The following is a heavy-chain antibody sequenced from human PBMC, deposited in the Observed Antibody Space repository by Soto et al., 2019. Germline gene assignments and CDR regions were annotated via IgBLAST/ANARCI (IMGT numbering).Heavy chain of an antibody. D-gene: IGHD4-17*01. CDR1: GGSIGSGGYY. CDR3: TGVYGGNGRSLDY. CDR2: VYYSGST. Sequence: QVQLQESGPGLVKPSQTLSLTCTVSGGSIGSGGYYWGWIRQHPGKGLEWIGYVYYSGSTYYNPSLQSRVTRAVDTSKNQCSRKLSSVTAADTAVYYCTGVYGGNGRSLDYWGQGTLVTVSS. J-gene: IGHJ4*02. V-gene: IGHV4-31*03.